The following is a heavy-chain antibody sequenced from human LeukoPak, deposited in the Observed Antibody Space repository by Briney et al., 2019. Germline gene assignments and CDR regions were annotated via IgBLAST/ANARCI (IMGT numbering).Heavy chain of an antibody. CDR1: GFTFNNYG. J-gene: IGHJ4*02. CDR3: AKGDDSSGYRYSTFFDY. CDR2: IRYDGSNK. Sequence: GGSLRLSCAASGFTFNNYGMHWVRQAPGKGLEWVAFIRYDGSNKYYADSVKGRFTISRDNSKNTLYLQMNSLRAEDTAVYYCAKGDDSSGYRYSTFFDYWGQGTLVTVSS. D-gene: IGHD3-22*01. V-gene: IGHV3-30*02.